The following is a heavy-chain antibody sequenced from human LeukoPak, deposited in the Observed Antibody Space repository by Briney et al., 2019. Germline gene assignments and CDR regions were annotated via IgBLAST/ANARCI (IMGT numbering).Heavy chain of an antibody. J-gene: IGHJ6*03. CDR1: GGSFSGYY. Sequence: SETLSLTCAVYGGSFSGYYWSWIRQPPGKGLEWIGEINHSGSTNYNPSLKSRVTISVDTSKNQFSLKLSSVTAADTAVYYCARGYSSWYLYYYYMDVWGKGTTVTVSS. V-gene: IGHV4-34*01. D-gene: IGHD6-13*01. CDR2: INHSGST. CDR3: ARGYSSWYLYYYYMDV.